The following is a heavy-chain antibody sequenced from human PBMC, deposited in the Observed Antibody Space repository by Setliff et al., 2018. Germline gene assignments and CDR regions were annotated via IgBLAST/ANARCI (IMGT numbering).Heavy chain of an antibody. D-gene: IGHD2-2*01. J-gene: IGHJ4*02. V-gene: IGHV4-4*07. CDR1: GGSVRGYY. CDR3: TRGGERYHTAN. CDR2: IYTSGST. Sequence: SETLSLTCTVSGGSVRGYYWSWIRQPPGKGLEWIGRIYTSGSTNYNPSLKSRVTMSVDTSKNQFSLKLSSVTAADTAVYYCTRGGERYHTANWGQGTLVTVSS.